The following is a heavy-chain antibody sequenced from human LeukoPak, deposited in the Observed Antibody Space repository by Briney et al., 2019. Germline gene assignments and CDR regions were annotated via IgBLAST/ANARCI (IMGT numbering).Heavy chain of an antibody. V-gene: IGHV1-69*05. Sequence: ASVKVSCKASGGTFSSYAISWVRQAPGQGLEWMGGIIPIFGTANYAQKLQGRVTMTTDTSTSTAYMELRSLRSDDTAVYYCAIVVVAATLTLAPWGQGTLVTVSS. D-gene: IGHD2-15*01. CDR1: GGTFSSYA. CDR2: IIPIFGTA. CDR3: AIVVVAATLTLAP. J-gene: IGHJ5*02.